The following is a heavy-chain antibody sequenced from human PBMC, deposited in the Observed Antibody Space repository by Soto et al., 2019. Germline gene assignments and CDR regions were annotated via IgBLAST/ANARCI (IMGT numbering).Heavy chain of an antibody. D-gene: IGHD3-9*01. Sequence: QVQLVQSGAEVKKPGASVKVSCKVSGYTLTDLSMHWVRQAPGKGLEWMGGFDTEDGETIYAQKFQGRVTMTEDTSTDTAYMELSSLRSEDTAVYYCATDQYYDILNGYYREGTTFDFWGQGTLVTVSS. V-gene: IGHV1-24*01. J-gene: IGHJ4*02. CDR1: GYTLTDLS. CDR3: ATDQYYDILNGYYREGTTFDF. CDR2: FDTEDGET.